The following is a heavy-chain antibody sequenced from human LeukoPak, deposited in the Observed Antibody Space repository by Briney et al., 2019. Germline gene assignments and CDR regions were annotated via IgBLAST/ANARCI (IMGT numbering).Heavy chain of an antibody. Sequence: GGSLRLSCAASGFTLSTYTMNWVRQAPGKGLEWISSISPTAISTWYADSLKGRFTISRDNARNLLFLEGNGLRAEDTGVFFCVRDFLGESGAGGPWGQGTLVTVSS. D-gene: IGHD3-10*01. CDR1: GFTLSTYT. J-gene: IGHJ5*02. V-gene: IGHV3-21*06. CDR3: VRDFLGESGAGGP. CDR2: ISPTAIST.